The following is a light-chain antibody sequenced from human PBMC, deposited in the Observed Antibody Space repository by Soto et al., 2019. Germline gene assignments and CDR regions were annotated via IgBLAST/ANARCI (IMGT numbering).Light chain of an antibody. J-gene: IGKJ2*01. Sequence: EIVLTQSPGTLSLSPGESATLSCRARQRGASSHIAWYRQKPGQAPWLLIYGASHRATGIADRFIGSGSGTDFTLSIIRLEDEYSAVYYCQHYGSSPPYTFGQGTKLKIK. CDR3: QHYGSSPPYT. V-gene: IGKV3-20*01. CDR1: QRGASSH. CDR2: GAS.